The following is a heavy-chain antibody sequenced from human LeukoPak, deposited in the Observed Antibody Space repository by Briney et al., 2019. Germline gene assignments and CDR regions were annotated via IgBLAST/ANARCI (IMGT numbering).Heavy chain of an antibody. D-gene: IGHD3-22*01. V-gene: IGHV3-48*02. J-gene: IGHJ4*02. CDR1: GFTFSYFS. CDR2: ISSSSSTI. Sequence: GGSLRLSCAASGFTFSYFSMNWVRQAPGKGLEGISYISSSSSTIYYADSVKGRFTISRDNAKNSLYLQMNSLGDEDTAVYYCARDYDTSGYTFDYWGQGTLVTVSS. CDR3: ARDYDTSGYTFDY.